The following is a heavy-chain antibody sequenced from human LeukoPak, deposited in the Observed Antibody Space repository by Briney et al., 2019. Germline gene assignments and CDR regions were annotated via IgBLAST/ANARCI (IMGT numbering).Heavy chain of an antibody. CDR1: GFTFSSYS. CDR2: ISSSSYI. J-gene: IGHJ3*02. Sequence: PGGSLRLSCAASGFTFSSYSMNWVRQAPGKGLEWVSSISSSSYIYYADSVKGRFTISRDNAKNSLYLQMNSLRAEDTAVYYCARGVYGWELLLGAFDIWGQGTMVTVSS. V-gene: IGHV3-21*01. D-gene: IGHD1-26*01. CDR3: ARGVYGWELLLGAFDI.